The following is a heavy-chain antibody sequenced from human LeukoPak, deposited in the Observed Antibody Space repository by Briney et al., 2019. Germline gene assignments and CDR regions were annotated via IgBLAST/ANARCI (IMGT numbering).Heavy chain of an antibody. J-gene: IGHJ5*02. Sequence: ASVKVSCAASGFTFSTYWMTWVRLAPGKGLEWVANIEPAGSDTYYVAPVKGRFTIFRDNAKNLLYLQMNDLRADDTAVYSCGRFGYEAAVDLWGQGTLVAVS. CDR3: GRFGYEAAVDL. CDR1: GFTFSTYW. V-gene: IGHV3-7*01. D-gene: IGHD6-13*01. CDR2: IEPAGSDT.